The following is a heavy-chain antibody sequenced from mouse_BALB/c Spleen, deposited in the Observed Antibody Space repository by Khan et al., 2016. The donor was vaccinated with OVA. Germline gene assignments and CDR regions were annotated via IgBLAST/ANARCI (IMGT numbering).Heavy chain of an antibody. D-gene: IGHD1-1*01. V-gene: IGHV2-3*01. CDR2: IWGGGST. Sequence: VQLVESGPGLVAPSQSLSITCTVSGFSLTSYGVNWVRQPPGEGLEWLGVIWGGGSTNYNSTLKSRLIISKDSSKRQVFLKLNSLQTDDTATYYCAKFTPDYYSMDFWGQGTSVTVSS. J-gene: IGHJ4*01. CDR1: GFSLTSYG. CDR3: AKFTPDYYSMDF.